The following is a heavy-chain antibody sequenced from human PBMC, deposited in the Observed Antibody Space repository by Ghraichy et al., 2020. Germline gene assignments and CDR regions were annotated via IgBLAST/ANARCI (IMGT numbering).Heavy chain of an antibody. CDR1: GFTFSGYW. CDR3: ARGLSHYNSLTGYYRGNWFDP. J-gene: IGHJ5*02. CDR2: IKHDGSEQ. Sequence: GGSLRLSCAASGFTFSGYWMSWVRQAPGKGLEWVANIKHDGSEQYYVDSVKGRFTISRDNAKNSLFLQMNSLRAEDTAVYYCARGLSHYNSLTGYYRGNWFDPWGQGTLVTVSS. D-gene: IGHD3-9*01. V-gene: IGHV3-7*03.